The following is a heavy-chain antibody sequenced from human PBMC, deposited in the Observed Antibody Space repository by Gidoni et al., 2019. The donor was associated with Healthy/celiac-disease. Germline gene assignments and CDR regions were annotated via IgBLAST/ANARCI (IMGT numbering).Heavy chain of an antibody. V-gene: IGHV4-61*02. Sequence: QVQLQESGPGLVKPSQTLSLTCPVSGGSISSGSYYWSWIRQHAGKGLEWIGRIYTSGSTNYNPSLKSRVTISVDTSKNQFSLKLSSVTAADTAVYYCARAVWFGEPVDAFDIWGQGTMVTVSS. D-gene: IGHD3-10*01. CDR3: ARAVWFGEPVDAFDI. J-gene: IGHJ3*02. CDR1: GGSISSGSYY. CDR2: IYTSGST.